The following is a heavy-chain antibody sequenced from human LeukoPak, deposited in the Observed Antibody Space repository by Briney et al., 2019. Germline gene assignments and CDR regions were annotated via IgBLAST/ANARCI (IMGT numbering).Heavy chain of an antibody. J-gene: IGHJ1*01. V-gene: IGHV3-30*02. D-gene: IGHD2-2*01. Sequence: PGGSLRLSCAASGFTFSIRGFHWVRHAPGKGLELVAFISNDEKSIYYADSVKGRFTISRDNSRSTLYLQLNSLRAEDTAVYYCARGLSRREYFDHWGQGTLVTV. CDR2: ISNDEKSI. CDR1: GFTFSIRG. CDR3: ARGLSRREYFDH.